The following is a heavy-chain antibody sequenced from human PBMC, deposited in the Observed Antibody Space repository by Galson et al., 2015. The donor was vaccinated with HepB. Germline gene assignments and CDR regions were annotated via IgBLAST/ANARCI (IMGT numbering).Heavy chain of an antibody. CDR1: GFTFGDYA. CDR2: IRSKAYGGTT. J-gene: IGHJ4*02. CDR3: TRAIVVVPAAYAFDY. V-gene: IGHV3-49*04. D-gene: IGHD2-2*01. Sequence: SLRLSCAASGFTFGDYAMSWVRQAPGKGLEWVGFIRSKAYGGTTEYAASVKGRFTISRDDSKSIAYLQMNSLKTEDTAVYYCTRAIVVVPAAYAFDYWGQGTLVTVSS.